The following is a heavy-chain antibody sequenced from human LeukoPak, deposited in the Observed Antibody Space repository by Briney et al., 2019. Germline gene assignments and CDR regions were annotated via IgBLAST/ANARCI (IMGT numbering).Heavy chain of an antibody. CDR3: ARAFIDYGDYEEYYFDY. D-gene: IGHD4-17*01. J-gene: IGHJ4*02. Sequence: GGSLRLSCAASGFTFSSYSMNWVRQAPGKGLEWVSSISSSSSYIYYADSVKGRFTISRDNAKNSLYLQMNSLRAEDTAVYYCARAFIDYGDYEEYYFDYWGQGTLVTVSS. V-gene: IGHV3-21*01. CDR1: GFTFSSYS. CDR2: ISSSSSYI.